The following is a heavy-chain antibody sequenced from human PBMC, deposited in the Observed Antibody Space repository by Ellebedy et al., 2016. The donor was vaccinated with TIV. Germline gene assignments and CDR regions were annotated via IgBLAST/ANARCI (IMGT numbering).Heavy chain of an antibody. J-gene: IGHJ4*02. CDR3: AREVGGGGAY. CDR1: GFTFSTYW. CDR2: IKQDGSEK. V-gene: IGHV3-7*01. D-gene: IGHD3-16*01. Sequence: GGSLRLSXAASGFTFSTYWMHWVRQAPGKGLEWVANIKQDGSEKYYVDSVKGRFTISRDNAKNSLYLQMNSLRAEDTAEYYCAREVGGGGAYWGQGTLVTVSS.